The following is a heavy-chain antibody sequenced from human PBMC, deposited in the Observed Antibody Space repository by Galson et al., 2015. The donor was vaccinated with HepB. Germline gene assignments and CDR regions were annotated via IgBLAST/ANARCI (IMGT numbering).Heavy chain of an antibody. D-gene: IGHD2-2*01. CDR3: ARRHVPAASDYYYYGMDV. CDR1: GGTFSSYA. J-gene: IGHJ6*02. V-gene: IGHV1-69*13. Sequence: SVKVSCKASGGTFSSYAISWVRQAPGQGLEWMGGIIPIFGTANYAQKFQGRVTITADESTSTAYVELSSLRSEDTAVYYCARRHVPAASDYYYYGMDVWGQGTTVTVSS. CDR2: IIPIFGTA.